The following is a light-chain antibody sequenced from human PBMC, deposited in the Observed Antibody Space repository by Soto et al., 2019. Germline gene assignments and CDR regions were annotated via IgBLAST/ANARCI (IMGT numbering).Light chain of an antibody. CDR2: EVN. CDR3: SSYTSGSTYV. V-gene: IGLV2-14*01. J-gene: IGLJ1*01. CDR1: SSDVGGYNY. Sequence: QSALTQPASVSGSPGQSITISCTGTSSDVGGYNYVSWYQQHPGKAPKLMIYEVNNRPSGVSNRFSGSKSGNTASLTISGLQAEDGADYYCSSYTSGSTYVFGTGTKVTV.